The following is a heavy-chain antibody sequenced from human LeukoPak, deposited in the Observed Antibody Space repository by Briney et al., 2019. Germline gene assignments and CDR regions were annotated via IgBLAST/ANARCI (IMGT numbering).Heavy chain of an antibody. D-gene: IGHD2-2*02. V-gene: IGHV3-48*03. Sequence: PGGSLRLSCAASGFTFSSYEMNWVRQAPGKGLEWVSYISSSGGTIYYADSVKGRFTISRDNSKNTLYLQMNSLRAEDTAVYYCAKDKSPIRYPYYFDYWGQGTLVTVSS. J-gene: IGHJ4*02. CDR3: AKDKSPIRYPYYFDY. CDR2: ISSSGGTI. CDR1: GFTFSSYE.